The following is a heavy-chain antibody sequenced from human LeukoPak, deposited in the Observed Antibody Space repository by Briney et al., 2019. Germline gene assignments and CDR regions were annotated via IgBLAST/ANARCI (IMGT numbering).Heavy chain of an antibody. J-gene: IGHJ4*02. CDR1: AFSLNAYN. D-gene: IGHD1-26*01. CDR2: ISYTGTYI. Sequence: GGSLRLSCAASAFSLNAYNMNWVRQAPGKGLEWVSSISYTGTYIYYADSVKGRFTISRDNAQNSLYPQMNSLRAEDTAIYYCVRDRGTYRPIDYWGQGTLVTVSS. CDR3: VRDRGTYRPIDY. V-gene: IGHV3-21*04.